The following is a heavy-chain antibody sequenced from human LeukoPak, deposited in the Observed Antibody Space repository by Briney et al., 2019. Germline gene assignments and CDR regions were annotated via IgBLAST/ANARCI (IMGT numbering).Heavy chain of an antibody. J-gene: IGHJ1*01. CDR2: FDPEDGET. CDR3: ATVRSGSYYGEYFQH. CDR1: GHTLTELS. Sequence: ASVKVSCKVSGHTLTELSMHWVRQAPGKGLEWMGGFDPEDGETIYAQKFQGRVTMTEDTSTDTAYMELSSLRSEDTAVYYCATVRSGSYYGEYFQHWGQGTLVTVSS. D-gene: IGHD1-26*01. V-gene: IGHV1-24*01.